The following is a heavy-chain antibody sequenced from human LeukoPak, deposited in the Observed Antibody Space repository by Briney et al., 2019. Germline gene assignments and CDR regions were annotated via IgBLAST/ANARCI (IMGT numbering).Heavy chain of an antibody. CDR1: GFTVSSNY. V-gene: IGHV3-53*01. CDR2: IYSGGTI. CDR3: TRDLLDYDVSTGLHHYYMDV. Sequence: QPGGSLRLPCAASGFTVSSNYMSWVRQAPGKGLEWVSIIYSGGTIYYADSVKGRFTISRDNAKNTVYLQMNTLRVEDTAVYYCTRDLLDYDVSTGLHHYYMDVWGQGTTVTVSS. D-gene: IGHD3-9*01. J-gene: IGHJ6*02.